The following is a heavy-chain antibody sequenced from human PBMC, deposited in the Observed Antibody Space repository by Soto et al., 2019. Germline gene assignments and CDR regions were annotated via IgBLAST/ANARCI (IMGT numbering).Heavy chain of an antibody. D-gene: IGHD4-4*01. J-gene: IGHJ4*02. Sequence: KASETLSLTCSVSGRSMSSNYWSWIRQSPDKGLEWLGYVFYGGTDYNPSREGRVSMSVETPKSQFSLKLTSVTAADTAVYYCASYRGAFYFDSWGQGIQVTVAS. V-gene: IGHV4-59*01. CDR2: VFYGGT. CDR1: GRSMSSNY. CDR3: ASYRGAFYFDS.